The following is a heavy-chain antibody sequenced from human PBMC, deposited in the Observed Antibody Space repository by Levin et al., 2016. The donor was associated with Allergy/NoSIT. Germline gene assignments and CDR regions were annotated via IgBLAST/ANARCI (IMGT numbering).Heavy chain of an antibody. D-gene: IGHD5-24*01. V-gene: IGHV3-23*01. Sequence: GESLKISCAASGFTFSTYTMNWVRQAPGKGLEWVSGISGRGGVTYYADSVKGRFTISRDNSKDTLYLQMSSLRAEDTALYYCAKDRKSGNNQYGDLEYWGQGTLVTVSS. CDR1: GFTFSTYT. J-gene: IGHJ4*02. CDR3: AKDRKSGNNQYGDLEY. CDR2: ISGRGGVT.